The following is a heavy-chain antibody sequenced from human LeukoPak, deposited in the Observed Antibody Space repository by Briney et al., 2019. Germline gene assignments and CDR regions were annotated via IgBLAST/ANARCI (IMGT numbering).Heavy chain of an antibody. D-gene: IGHD2-2*02. CDR2: IYYSGST. CDR3: ARERPTGYCSSTSCYTGHNWFDP. CDR1: GGSISSYY. V-gene: IGHV4-59*01. Sequence: SETLSLTCTVSGGSISSYYWSWIRQPPGKGLEWIGYIYYSGSTNYNPSLKSRVTISVDTSKNQFSLKLSSVTAADTAVYYCARERPTGYCSSTSCYTGHNWFDPWDQGTLVTVSS. J-gene: IGHJ5*02.